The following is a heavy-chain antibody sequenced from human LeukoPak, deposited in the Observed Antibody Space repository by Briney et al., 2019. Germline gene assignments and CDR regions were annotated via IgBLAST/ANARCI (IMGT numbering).Heavy chain of an antibody. CDR3: AREDDSSGYYWYFDL. J-gene: IGHJ2*01. CDR2: ISYGGSNK. Sequence: GGSLRLSCAASGFTFSSYGMHWVRQAPGKGLEWVAVISYGGSNKYHADSVKGRFTISRDNSKNTLYLQMNSLRAEDTAVYYCAREDDSSGYYWYFDLWGRGTLVTVSS. CDR1: GFTFSSYG. D-gene: IGHD3-22*01. V-gene: IGHV3-30*03.